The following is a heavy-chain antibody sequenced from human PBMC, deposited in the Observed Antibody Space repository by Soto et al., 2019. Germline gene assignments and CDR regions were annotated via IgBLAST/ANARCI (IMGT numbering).Heavy chain of an antibody. CDR2: INPNSGGT. Sequence: ASVKVSCKASGYTFTGYYMHWVRQAPGQGLEWMGWINPNSGGTNYAQKFQGRVTMTRDTSISTAYMELSRLRSDDTDVYYCARERSTVTTKAYYGMDVWGQGTTVTVSS. CDR3: ARERSTVTTKAYYGMDV. CDR1: GYTFTGYY. J-gene: IGHJ6*02. V-gene: IGHV1-2*02. D-gene: IGHD4-17*01.